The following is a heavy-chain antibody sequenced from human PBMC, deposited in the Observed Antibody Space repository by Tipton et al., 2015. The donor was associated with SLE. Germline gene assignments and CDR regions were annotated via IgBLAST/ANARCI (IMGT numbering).Heavy chain of an antibody. V-gene: IGHV1-46*01. J-gene: IGHJ4*02. CDR3: ARGLGLDNSSSWYVKKDYFDY. CDR1: GYTFTSYY. Sequence: QVQLVQSGAEVKKPGASVKGSCKASGYTFTSYYMHWVRQAPGQGLEWMGIINPSGGSTSYAQKFQGRVTMTRDTSTSTVYMELSSLRSEDTAVYYCARGLGLDNSSSWYVKKDYFDYWGQGTLVTVSS. CDR2: INPSGGST. D-gene: IGHD6-13*01.